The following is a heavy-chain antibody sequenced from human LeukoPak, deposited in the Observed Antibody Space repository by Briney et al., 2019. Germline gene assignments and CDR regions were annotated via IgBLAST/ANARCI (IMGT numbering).Heavy chain of an antibody. J-gene: IGHJ4*02. D-gene: IGHD2-15*01. Sequence: GASVKVSCKASGYTFTGYYIHWVRQAPGQGLEWMGWINPNSGGTNYAQKFQGRVTMTRDTSISTAYMELSRLRSDDTAVYYCARDRTRILLLPGYWGQGTLVTVSS. CDR1: GYTFTGYY. CDR3: ARDRTRILLLPGY. CDR2: INPNSGGT. V-gene: IGHV1-2*02.